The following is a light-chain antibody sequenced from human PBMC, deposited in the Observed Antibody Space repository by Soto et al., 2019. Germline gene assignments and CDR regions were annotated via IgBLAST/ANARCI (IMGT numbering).Light chain of an antibody. J-gene: IGKJ5*01. CDR2: GAS. V-gene: IGKV3-15*01. CDR3: QQYINWPPIT. CDR1: ESVAIN. Sequence: EIAITQSPATLSVSPGERATLSCRASESVAINLAWYQQKPGQAPRLLIYGASTRATGIPARFSGSGSGTEFTLTISSLQSEDSAVYYCQQYINWPPITFGQGTRLEIK.